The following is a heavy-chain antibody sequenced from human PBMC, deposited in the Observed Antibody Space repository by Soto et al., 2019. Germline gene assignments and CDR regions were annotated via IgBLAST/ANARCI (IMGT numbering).Heavy chain of an antibody. V-gene: IGHV1-69*01. CDR1: GGTFSSYA. J-gene: IGHJ6*02. CDR2: IIPIFGTA. CDR3: AGDLPDAAMALGPYYGMDV. Sequence: QVQLVQSGAEVKKPGSSVKVSCKASGGTFSSYAISWVRQAPGQGLEWMGGIIPIFGTANYAQKFQGRVTITADETTSTDYMELSSLRSEDTAVYYCAGDLPDAAMALGPYYGMDVWGQGTTVTVSS. D-gene: IGHD6-13*01.